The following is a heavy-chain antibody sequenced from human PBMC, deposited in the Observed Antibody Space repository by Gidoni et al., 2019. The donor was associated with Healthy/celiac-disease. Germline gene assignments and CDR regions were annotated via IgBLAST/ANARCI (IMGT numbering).Heavy chain of an antibody. D-gene: IGHD3-3*01. CDR2: IYYSVST. V-gene: IGHV4-39*01. J-gene: IGHJ3*02. CDR3: ANAPTYYDFRSEARIDAFDI. Sequence: QLQLQESGTGLVKPSETLSLTCTVSGGSIRSSSYYWGWLRQPPGKGLEWIGSIYYSVSTDYNTSLNRRFTISVDPSKNQFSLKLSSVTAADTAVYYCANAPTYYDFRSEARIDAFDIWGQGTMVTVSS. CDR1: GGSIRSSSYY.